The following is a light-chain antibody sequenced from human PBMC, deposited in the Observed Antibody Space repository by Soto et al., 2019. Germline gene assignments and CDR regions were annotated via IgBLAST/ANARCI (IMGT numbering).Light chain of an antibody. V-gene: IGKV3-15*01. CDR1: QSVSNK. CDR3: QQYGSSHT. J-gene: IGKJ2*01. CDR2: EAS. Sequence: EIVMTQSPATLSISPPERATLSFRASQSVSNKFAWYQQNPGQAPRLLTYEASTRATGIPARFSGHGSGTEFTLTISSLQSEDFAVYYCQQYGSSHTFGQGTKVDI.